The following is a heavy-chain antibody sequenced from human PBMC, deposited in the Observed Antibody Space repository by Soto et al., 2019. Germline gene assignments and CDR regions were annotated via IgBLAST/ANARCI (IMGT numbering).Heavy chain of an antibody. Sequence: QVQLVQSGAEVKKPGSSVKVSCKASGGTFSSYTISWLRQAPGQGLEWMGRIIPILGIANYAQKFQGRVTITADKSTSTAYMELSSLRSEDTAVYYCARDYYDYWYFDLWGRGTLVTVSS. CDR3: ARDYYDYWYFDL. CDR1: GGTFSSYT. CDR2: IIPILGIA. J-gene: IGHJ2*01. V-gene: IGHV1-69*08. D-gene: IGHD3-22*01.